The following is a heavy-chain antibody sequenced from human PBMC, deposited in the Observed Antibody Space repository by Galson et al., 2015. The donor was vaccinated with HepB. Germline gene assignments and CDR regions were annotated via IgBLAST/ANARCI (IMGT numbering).Heavy chain of an antibody. V-gene: IGHV3-64D*06. D-gene: IGHD2-15*01. CDR1: GFTFSRYA. CDR3: VNGWQSEH. Sequence: SVRDSCADSGFTFSRYAIQWVRQAPGKGLEYVSVISETGGHTYYIDSVKGRFTISRDNSKNVVHLQMSSLRVEDTAVYYCVNGWQSEHWGQGTLVTVSS. J-gene: IGHJ1*01. CDR2: ISETGGHT.